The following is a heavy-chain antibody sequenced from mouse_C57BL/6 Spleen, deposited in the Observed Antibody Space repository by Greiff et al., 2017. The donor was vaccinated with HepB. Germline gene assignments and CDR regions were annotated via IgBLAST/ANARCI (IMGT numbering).Heavy chain of an antibody. D-gene: IGHD4-1*01. CDR2: ISSGSSTI. CDR3: ARGILGYAMDY. Sequence: EVQRVESGGGLVKPGGSLKLSCAASGFTFSDYGMHWVRQAPEKGLEWVAYISSGSSTIYYADTVKGRFTISRDNAKNTLFLQMTSLRSEDTAMYYCARGILGYAMDYWGQGTSVTVSS. V-gene: IGHV5-17*01. J-gene: IGHJ4*01. CDR1: GFTFSDYG.